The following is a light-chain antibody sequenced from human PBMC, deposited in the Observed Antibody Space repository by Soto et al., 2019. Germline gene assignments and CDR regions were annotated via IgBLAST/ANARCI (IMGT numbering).Light chain of an antibody. J-gene: IGLJ1*01. V-gene: IGLV2-23*01. CDR3: CSSAPESTYV. CDR2: KGT. Sequence: QSALAQPASVSGSPGQSITISCTGTSSDVGAYNSVSWYQQHPHKAPQVIIYKGTQRPSGVSNRFSGSTPGNAASLTISGLQADDEADYFCCSSAPESTYVFGSGTKVTVL. CDR1: SSDVGAYNS.